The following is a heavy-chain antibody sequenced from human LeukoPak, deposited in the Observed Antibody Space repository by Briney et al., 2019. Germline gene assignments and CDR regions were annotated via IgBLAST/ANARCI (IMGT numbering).Heavy chain of an antibody. CDR1: GGSFTNYY. J-gene: IGHJ4*02. CDR3: ARLNFRGGEALHFDS. V-gene: IGHV4-4*09. CDR2: IHSDGTT. Sequence: PSGTLSLTCSVSGGSFTNYYWGWIRQPPGKGLEFIGYIHSDGTTNYDSSLQSRVAISLDTSKIQFSLRLYSVTAADTALYFCARLNFRGGEALHFDSWGQGTLVTVSS. D-gene: IGHD3-16*01.